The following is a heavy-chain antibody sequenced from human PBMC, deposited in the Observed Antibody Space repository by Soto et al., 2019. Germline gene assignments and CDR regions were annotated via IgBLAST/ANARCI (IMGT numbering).Heavy chain of an antibody. CDR3: VRDYSGVGIDD. CDR1: GFTFSSYW. CDR2: INSDGSST. D-gene: IGHD2-15*01. V-gene: IGHV3-74*01. J-gene: IGHJ4*02. Sequence: EVQLVESGGGLVQPGGSLRLSCAASGFTFSSYWMHWVRQYPVKGLVWVSHINSDGSSTTYADSVKGRFTIARDNAKNTLYLQMNSLRAEDTAVYYCVRDYSGVGIDDWGLGTLVNGSS.